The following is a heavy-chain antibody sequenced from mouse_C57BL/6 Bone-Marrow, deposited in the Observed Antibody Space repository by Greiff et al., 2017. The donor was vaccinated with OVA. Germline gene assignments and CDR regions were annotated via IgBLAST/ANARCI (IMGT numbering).Heavy chain of an antibody. CDR3: ARGGYYGRRKRDWCAY. V-gene: IGHV1-75*01. J-gene: IGHJ3*01. D-gene: IGHD2-1*01. Sequence: QVQLQQSGPELVKPGASVKISCKASGYTFTDYYINWVKQRPGQGLEWIGWIFPGSGSTYYNEKFKGKATLTVDKSSSTAYMLLSSLTSEDSAVYFCARGGYYGRRKRDWCAYWGQGTLVTVSA. CDR2: IFPGSGST. CDR1: GYTFTDYY.